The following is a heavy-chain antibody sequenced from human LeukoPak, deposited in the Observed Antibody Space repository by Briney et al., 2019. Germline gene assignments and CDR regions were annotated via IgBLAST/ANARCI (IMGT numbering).Heavy chain of an antibody. CDR1: GYTFTSYD. J-gene: IGHJ4*02. CDR3: ARDSYDSSGYYWGYFDY. D-gene: IGHD3-22*01. V-gene: IGHV1-69*04. Sequence: GASVKVSCKASGYTFTSYDINWVRQAPGQGLEWMGRIIPILGIANYAQKFQGRVTITADKSTSTAYMELSSLRSEDTAVYYCARDSYDSSGYYWGYFDYWGQGTLVTVSS. CDR2: IIPILGIA.